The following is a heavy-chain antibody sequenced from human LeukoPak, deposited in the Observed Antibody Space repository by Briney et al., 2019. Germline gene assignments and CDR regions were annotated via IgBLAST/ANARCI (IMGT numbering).Heavy chain of an antibody. CDR1: GFTFSSYG. D-gene: IGHD3-22*01. J-gene: IGHJ4*02. Sequence: PGGSLRLSCAASGFTFSSYGMNWVRQAPGKGLEWVSGIGVGGTTYYADSVKGRFTISRDTSKNTLYLQMSSLRAEDTAVYYCAKTQGYYDCWGQGTLVTVSS. V-gene: IGHV3-23*01. CDR3: AKTQGYYDC. CDR2: IGVGGTT.